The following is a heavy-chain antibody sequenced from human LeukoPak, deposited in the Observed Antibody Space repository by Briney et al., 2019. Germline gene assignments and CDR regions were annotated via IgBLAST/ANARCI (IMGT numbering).Heavy chain of an antibody. J-gene: IGHJ1*01. V-gene: IGHV4-39*01. CDR1: GGSISDRGFY. Sequence: NPSETLSLTCAVSGGSISDRGFYWGWIRQPPGKGLEWIGSIYYSGSIYFNPSLKRRVTISLDTSSNRFSLKLSSVTAAATAVYYCARHGPDPEYDILTGSPDREGFQHWGQGTLVTVSS. D-gene: IGHD3-9*01. CDR2: IYYSGSI. CDR3: ARHGPDPEYDILTGSPDREGFQH.